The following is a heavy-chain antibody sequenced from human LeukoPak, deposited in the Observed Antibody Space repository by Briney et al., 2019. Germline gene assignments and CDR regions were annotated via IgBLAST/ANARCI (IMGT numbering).Heavy chain of an antibody. J-gene: IGHJ4*02. CDR3: ARGIENYYDSSGYSY. D-gene: IGHD3-22*01. V-gene: IGHV4-4*07. CDR1: GGSISRYY. CDR2: IYTSGST. Sequence: ESGPTLVKPSETLSLTCTVSGGSISRYYWSWIRQPAGKGLEWIGRIYTSGSTNYNPSLKSRVTMSVDTSKNQFSLKLSSVTAADTAVYYCARGIENYYDSSGYSYWGQGTLVTVSS.